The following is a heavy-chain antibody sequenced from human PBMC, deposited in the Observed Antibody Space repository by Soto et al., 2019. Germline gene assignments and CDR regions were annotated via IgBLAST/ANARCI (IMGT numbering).Heavy chain of an antibody. CDR2: TYYRSKWYS. D-gene: IGHD2-8*01. V-gene: IGHV6-1*01. Sequence: SQTLSLTCAISGDSVSSTSAAWSWIRQSPSRGLEWLGRTYYRSKWYSDYAVSVKSRITINPDTSKNQFSLQLNSVTPEDTAVYYCTGITRFRVMAFWGQGTPVIGSS. CDR3: TGITRFRVMAF. CDR1: GDSVSSTSAA. J-gene: IGHJ4*03.